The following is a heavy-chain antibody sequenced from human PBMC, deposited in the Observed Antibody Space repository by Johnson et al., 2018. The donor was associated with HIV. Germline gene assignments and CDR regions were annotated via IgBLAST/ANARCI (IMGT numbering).Heavy chain of an antibody. CDR1: GFTFDDYG. V-gene: IGHV3-9*01. CDR3: AREGGATIFGVTDAFDI. J-gene: IGHJ3*02. D-gene: IGHD3-3*01. Sequence: EVLLVESGGGVVQPGRSLRLSCAASGFTFDDYGMHWVRQAPGKGLEWVSGISWNSGSIGYADSVKGRFTISRDNAKNLIYLQMNSLRADDTAVYYCAREGGATIFGVTDAFDIWGQGTMVSVS. CDR2: ISWNSGSI.